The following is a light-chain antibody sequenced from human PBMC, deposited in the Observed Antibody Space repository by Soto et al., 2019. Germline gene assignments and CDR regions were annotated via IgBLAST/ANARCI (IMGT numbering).Light chain of an antibody. CDR3: QNYNSALLVA. CDR2: AAS. V-gene: IGKV1-27*01. Sequence: DIQMTQSPSSLSASVRDRVAITCRASQDISNYLAWYQQXXXXXPKLLIYAASTLQSGVPSRFSGSGSGTHFTLTISSLQPEDVATYYCQNYNSALLVAFGGGTKVEIK. J-gene: IGKJ4*01. CDR1: QDISNY.